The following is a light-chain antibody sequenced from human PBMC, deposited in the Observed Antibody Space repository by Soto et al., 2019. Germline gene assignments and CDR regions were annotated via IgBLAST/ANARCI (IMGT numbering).Light chain of an antibody. CDR3: QQSYNTPPT. CDR1: QSISTY. CDR2: AAS. Sequence: DGQMTQSPASLSASVGDRVTITCRAGQSISTYLNWYQHKPGKAPQLLIYAASTLHSGVPPRFSGSASGTDFTLTISSLQPEDFATYYCQQSYNTPPTFGQGTKVEIK. J-gene: IGKJ1*01. V-gene: IGKV1-39*01.